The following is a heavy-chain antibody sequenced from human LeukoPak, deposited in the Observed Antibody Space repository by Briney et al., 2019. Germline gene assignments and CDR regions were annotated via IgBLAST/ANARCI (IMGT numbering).Heavy chain of an antibody. V-gene: IGHV4-61*01. CDR2: IYYSGST. J-gene: IGHJ5*02. Sequence: TSETLSLTCTVSGGSVSSGSYYWSWIRQPPGKGLEWIGYIYYSGSTDYNPSLKSRVTISVDTSKNQFSLKLSSVTAADTAVYYCARAPPGRIAAAGHNWFDPWGQGTLVTVSS. CDR3: ARAPPGRIAAAGHNWFDP. D-gene: IGHD6-13*01. CDR1: GGSVSSGSYY.